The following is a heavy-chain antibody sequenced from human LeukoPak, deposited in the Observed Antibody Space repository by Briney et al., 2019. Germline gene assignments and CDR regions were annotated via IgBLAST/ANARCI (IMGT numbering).Heavy chain of an antibody. CDR2: ISSDGKTA. CDR1: GFTFSAFSTYW. Sequence: GGSLRLSCAASGFTFSAFSTYWMHWVRQAPGKGLVWVSRISSDGKTATYADSVKGRFTISRDNAKNTLYLQMNSLRAEDTAVYYCARGDLEDGSSFDYWGQGTLVTVSS. V-gene: IGHV3-74*03. CDR3: ARGDLEDGSSFDY. D-gene: IGHD5-24*01. J-gene: IGHJ4*02.